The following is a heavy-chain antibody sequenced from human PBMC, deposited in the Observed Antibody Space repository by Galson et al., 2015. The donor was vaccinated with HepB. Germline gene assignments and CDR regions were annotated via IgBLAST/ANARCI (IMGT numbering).Heavy chain of an antibody. D-gene: IGHD4-17*01. Sequence: YLRLSCAASGFTFSSYSMNWVRQAPGQGLEWVASISSRSSYIYYADSVQGRFTISRDNAKTSLYLQMNSLRAEDTAVYYCARDRGENGDYVFDYWGQGTLVTVSS. CDR2: ISSRSSYI. CDR1: GFTFSSYS. V-gene: IGHV3-21*01. CDR3: ARDRGENGDYVFDY. J-gene: IGHJ4*02.